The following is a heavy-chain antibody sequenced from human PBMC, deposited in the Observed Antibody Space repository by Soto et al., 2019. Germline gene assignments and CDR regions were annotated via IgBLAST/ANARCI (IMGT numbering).Heavy chain of an antibody. Sequence: EVQLVESGGGLVQPGRSLRLSCAASGFTFDDYAMHWVRQAPGKGLEWVSGISWNSGSIGYADSVKGRFTISRDNAKNSLYLQMNSLRAEDTALYYCAKASTRYSSSSGLSWIDPWGQGTLVTVSS. CDR1: GFTFDDYA. CDR2: ISWNSGSI. V-gene: IGHV3-9*01. D-gene: IGHD6-6*01. CDR3: AKASTRYSSSSGLSWIDP. J-gene: IGHJ5*02.